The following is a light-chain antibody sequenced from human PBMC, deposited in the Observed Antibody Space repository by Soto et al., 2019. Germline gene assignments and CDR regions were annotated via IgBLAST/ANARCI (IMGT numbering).Light chain of an antibody. CDR1: SSDVGGYNF. J-gene: IGLJ1*01. V-gene: IGLV2-14*03. CDR3: SSYTTSTTIV. Sequence: QSVLTQPASVFWSPGQSITFSCTGTSSDVGGYNFVSWYQQHPGKAPKLMIYEVSSRPSGVSNRFSGSKSGNTASLTISGLQPEDEADYYCSSYTTSTTIVFGTGNKVTVL. CDR2: EVS.